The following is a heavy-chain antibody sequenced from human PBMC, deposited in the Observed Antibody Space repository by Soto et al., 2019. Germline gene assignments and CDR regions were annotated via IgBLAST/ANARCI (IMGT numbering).Heavy chain of an antibody. CDR3: ARDLGRNDFWSGYPLPHYGMDV. J-gene: IGHJ6*02. D-gene: IGHD3-3*01. Sequence: AGGSLRLSCAASGFTFSSYGMHWVRQAPGKGLEWVAVIWYDGSNKYYADSVKGRFTISRDNSKNTLYLQMNSLRAEDTAVYYCARDLGRNDFWSGYPLPHYGMDVWGQGTTVTVSS. CDR2: IWYDGSNK. CDR1: GFTFSSYG. V-gene: IGHV3-33*01.